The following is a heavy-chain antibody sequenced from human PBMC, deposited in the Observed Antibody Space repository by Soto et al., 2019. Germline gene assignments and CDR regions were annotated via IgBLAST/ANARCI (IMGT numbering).Heavy chain of an antibody. CDR1: GYTFTSYG. V-gene: IGHV1-18*01. CDR2: ISAYNGNT. CDR3: ARELNNWTYYDFWSGPYYYYMDV. J-gene: IGHJ6*03. Sequence: GASVKVSCKASGYTFTSYGISWVRQAPGQGLEWMGWISAYNGNTNYAQKLQGRVTMTTDTSTSTAYMELRSLRSDDTAVYYCARELNNWTYYDFWSGPYYYYMDVWGKGTTVTVSS. D-gene: IGHD3-3*01.